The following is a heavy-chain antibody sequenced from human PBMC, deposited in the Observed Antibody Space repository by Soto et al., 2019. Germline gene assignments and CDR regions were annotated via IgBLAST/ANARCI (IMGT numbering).Heavy chain of an antibody. V-gene: IGHV3-23*01. CDR3: ARGSEESYPGSRIFDF. D-gene: IGHD3-10*01. Sequence: PGGSLRLSCVVSGITFWSRAMRVRQAPGEGLEWVSTITDSGGDTKYADSVRGRFTISRDNSKYTLYLQVTSLRAEDTAVYYCARGSEESYPGSRIFDFWGRGTLVTVSS. CDR1: GITFWSRA. CDR2: ITDSGGDT. J-gene: IGHJ4*02.